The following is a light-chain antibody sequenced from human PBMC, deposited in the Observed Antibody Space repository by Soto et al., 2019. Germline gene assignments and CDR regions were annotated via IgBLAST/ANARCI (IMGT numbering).Light chain of an antibody. CDR3: QQYNNSPPA. CDR1: QSVSSN. CDR2: GAS. J-gene: IGKJ1*01. Sequence: EIVMTQSPATLSVSPGERATLSCRASQSVSSNLAWYQQKPGQAPRLLIYGASTRATGIPARFSGSGSGTEFTLTISRLQSEDFAVYYWQQYNNSPPAFGQGTKVEIK. V-gene: IGKV3-15*01.